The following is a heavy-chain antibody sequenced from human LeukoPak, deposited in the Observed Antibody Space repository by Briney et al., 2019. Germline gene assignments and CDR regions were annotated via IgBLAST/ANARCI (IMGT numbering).Heavy chain of an antibody. J-gene: IGHJ4*02. Sequence: ASVKVSCKASGYTFTGYYMHWVRQAPGQGLEWMGWINPNSGGTNYAQKFQGRVTMTRDTSISTAYMELSRLRSDDTAVYYCARLTGWLQFARLDYWGQGTLVTVSS. CDR3: ARLTGWLQFARLDY. CDR2: INPNSGGT. CDR1: GYTFTGYY. D-gene: IGHD5-24*01. V-gene: IGHV1-2*02.